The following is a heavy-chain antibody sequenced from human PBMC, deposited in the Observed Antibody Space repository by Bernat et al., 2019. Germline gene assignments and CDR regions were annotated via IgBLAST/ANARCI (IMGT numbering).Heavy chain of an antibody. CDR2: IIPILGIA. Sequence: QVQLVQSGAEVKKPGSSVKVSCKASGGTFSSYTISWVLQAPGQGLEWMGRIIPILGIANYAQKFQGRVTITADKSASTAYMELSSLRAEYKAVYYCAKERLPDDRSGIGDAFDIWGQGTMVTVS. D-gene: IGHD3-22*01. CDR1: GGTFSSYT. V-gene: IGHV1-69*08. CDR3: AKERLPDDRSGIGDAFDI. J-gene: IGHJ3*02.